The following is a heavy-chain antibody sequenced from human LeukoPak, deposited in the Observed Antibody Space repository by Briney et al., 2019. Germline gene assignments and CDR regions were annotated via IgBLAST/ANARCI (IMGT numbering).Heavy chain of an antibody. CDR1: GASISSYY. CDR2: IYTSGST. CDR3: ARAGIAAAGNRWFDP. Sequence: PSETLSLTCTVSGASISSYYWSWIRQPAGKGLEWIGRIYTSGSTNYNPSLKSRVTISVDTSKNQFSLKLSSVTAADTAVYYCARAGIAAAGNRWFDPWGQGTLVTVSS. J-gene: IGHJ5*02. D-gene: IGHD6-13*01. V-gene: IGHV4-4*07.